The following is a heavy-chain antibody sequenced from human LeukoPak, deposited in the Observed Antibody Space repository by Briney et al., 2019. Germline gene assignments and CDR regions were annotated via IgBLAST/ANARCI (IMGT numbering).Heavy chain of an antibody. J-gene: IGHJ4*02. V-gene: IGHV3-11*04. Sequence: GGSLRLSCAASGFTFSDYYMSWIRQAPGKGLEWVSYISSSGSTIYYADSVKGRFTISRDNAKNSLYLQMNSLRAEDTAVYYCAREDADPPRYGDADYWGQGTLVTVSS. CDR1: GFTFSDYY. D-gene: IGHD4-17*01. CDR3: AREDADPPRYGDADY. CDR2: ISSSGSTI.